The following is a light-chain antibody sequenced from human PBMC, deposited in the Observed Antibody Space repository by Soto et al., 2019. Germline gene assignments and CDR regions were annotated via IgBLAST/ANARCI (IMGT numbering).Light chain of an antibody. CDR1: QYIITR. CDR3: QEYYSYPLT. V-gene: IGKV1-5*01. J-gene: IGKJ1*01. Sequence: DIQMTQFPSTVSASIGDRVSITFRASQYIITRLAWYQGKPGKAPKLLIYDASNLESGVPSRFSGSGSGTEFSLTINSLQPDDVATYYCQEYYSYPLTFGQGTKVDIK. CDR2: DAS.